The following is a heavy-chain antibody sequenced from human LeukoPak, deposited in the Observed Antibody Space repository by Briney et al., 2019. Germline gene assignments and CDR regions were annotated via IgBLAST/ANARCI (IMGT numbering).Heavy chain of an antibody. Sequence: SETLSLTCTVSGGSISSSSYYWGWIRQPPGKGLEWIGSFYYSGNTYYNPSLKSRVTISVDTSKNQFSLKLSSVTAADTAVYYCARLRSSDAFDIWGQGTMVTVSS. CDR1: GGSISSSSYY. J-gene: IGHJ3*02. CDR3: ARLRSSDAFDI. CDR2: FYYSGNT. D-gene: IGHD1-26*01. V-gene: IGHV4-39*01.